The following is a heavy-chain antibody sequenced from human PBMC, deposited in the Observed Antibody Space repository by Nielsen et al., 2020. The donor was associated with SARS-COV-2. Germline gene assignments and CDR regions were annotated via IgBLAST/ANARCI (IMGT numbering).Heavy chain of an antibody. V-gene: IGHV5-51*01. J-gene: IGHJ4*02. CDR3: ARRGYSYSFDY. CDR1: EDSCTKYW. D-gene: IGHD5-12*01. Sequence: GESVKISCKGSEDSCTKYWIAWVRQTPGKGLEWMGMIYPGDSETRYSPSFQGQVTISADRSITTAYLQWSSLKASDTAMYYCARRGYSYSFDYWGQGTLVTVSS. CDR2: IYPGDSET.